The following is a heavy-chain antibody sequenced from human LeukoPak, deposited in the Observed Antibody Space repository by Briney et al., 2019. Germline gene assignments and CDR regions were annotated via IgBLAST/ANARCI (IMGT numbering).Heavy chain of an antibody. CDR3: ARGDGYDFWSGPLNYFDY. J-gene: IGHJ4*02. Sequence: SQTLSLTCTVSGGSISSGDYYWSWIRQPPGKGLEWIGEINHSGSTNYNPSLKSRVTISVDTSKNQFSLKLSSVTAADTAVYYCARGDGYDFWSGPLNYFDYWGQGTLVTVSS. D-gene: IGHD3-3*01. V-gene: IGHV4-30-4*01. CDR2: INHSGST. CDR1: GGSISSGDYY.